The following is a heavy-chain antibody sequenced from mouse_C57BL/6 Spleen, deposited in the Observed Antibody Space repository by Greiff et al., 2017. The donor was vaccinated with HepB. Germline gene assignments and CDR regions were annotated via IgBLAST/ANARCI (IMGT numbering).Heavy chain of an antibody. V-gene: IGHV5-17*01. CDR3: AAIYYDYDWLYYFDY. D-gene: IGHD2-4*01. J-gene: IGHJ2*01. CDR1: GFTFSDYG. Sequence: DVKLVESGGGLVKPGGSLKLSCAASGFTFSDYGMHWVRQAPEKGLEWVAYISSGSSTIYYADTVKGRFTISRDNAKNTLFLQMTSLRSEDTAMYYFAAIYYDYDWLYYFDYWGQGTTLTVSS. CDR2: ISSGSSTI.